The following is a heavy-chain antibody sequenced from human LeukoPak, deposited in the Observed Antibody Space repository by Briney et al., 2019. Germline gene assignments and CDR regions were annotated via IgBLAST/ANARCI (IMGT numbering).Heavy chain of an antibody. Sequence: SVKVSCKASGGTFSSYAISWVRQAPGQGLEWMGRIIPILGIANYAQKFQGRVTITADKSTSTAYMELSSLRSEDTAVYYCARGVGTTVTNYFDYWGQGTLVTVSS. CDR3: ARGVGTTVTNYFDY. CDR2: IIPILGIA. J-gene: IGHJ4*02. CDR1: GGTFSSYA. V-gene: IGHV1-69*04. D-gene: IGHD4-17*01.